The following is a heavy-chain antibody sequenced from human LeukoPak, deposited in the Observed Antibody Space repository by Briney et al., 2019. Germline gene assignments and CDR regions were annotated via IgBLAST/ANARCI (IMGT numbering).Heavy chain of an antibody. Sequence: GGSLRLSCAASGFTFSSYGIHWVRQAPGKGLEWVAFIRYDGSNKYYADSVKGRFTISRYNSKNTLYLQMNSLRAEDTAVYFCAKGDQFLWCGELLRTDPWGQGNLVTVSS. D-gene: IGHD3-10*01. J-gene: IGHJ5*02. CDR3: AKGDQFLWCGELLRTDP. V-gene: IGHV3-30*02. CDR1: GFTFSSYG. CDR2: IRYDGSNK.